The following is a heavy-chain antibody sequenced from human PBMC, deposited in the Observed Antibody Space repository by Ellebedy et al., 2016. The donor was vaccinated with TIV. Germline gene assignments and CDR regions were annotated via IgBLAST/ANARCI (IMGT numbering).Heavy chain of an antibody. Sequence: MPSETLSLTCTVSGGSISSSSYYWGWIRPPPGKGLEWIGRIYTSGSTNYNPSLKSRVTMSVDTSKNQFPLKLSPVTAADTAVYYCARDAFGGVTPDIWGQGTMVTVSS. V-gene: IGHV4-39*06. J-gene: IGHJ3*02. CDR1: GGSISSSSYY. D-gene: IGHD3-16*01. CDR3: ARDAFGGVTPDI. CDR2: IYTSGST.